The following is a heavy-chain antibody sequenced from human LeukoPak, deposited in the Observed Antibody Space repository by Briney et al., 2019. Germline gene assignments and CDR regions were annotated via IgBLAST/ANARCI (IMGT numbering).Heavy chain of an antibody. CDR2: ISSSGSTI. CDR3: ARAGYDFWSGYYGYFDY. V-gene: IGHV3-11*04. D-gene: IGHD3-3*01. CDR1: GFTFSDYY. Sequence: GXXLRLSCAASGFTFSDYYMSWIRQAPGKGLEWVSYISSSGSTIYYADSVKGRFTISRDNAKNSLYLQMNSLRAEDTAVYYCARAGYDFWSGYYGYFDYWGQGTLVTVSS. J-gene: IGHJ4*02.